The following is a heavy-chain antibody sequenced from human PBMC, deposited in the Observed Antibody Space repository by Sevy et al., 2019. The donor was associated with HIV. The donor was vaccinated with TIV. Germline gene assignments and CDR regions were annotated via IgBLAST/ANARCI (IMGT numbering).Heavy chain of an antibody. CDR1: EFTFSSYV. CDR3: AKEHISGYD. J-gene: IGHJ4*02. Sequence: GGSLRLSCEDSEFTFSSYVMSWVRQAPGKGLEWVSSISPSGGSTDYSDSVKGRFTISRDNSKNTAYLQMSSLRAEDTAIYFCAKEHISGYDWGQGTLVTVSS. CDR2: ISPSGGST. V-gene: IGHV3-23*01. D-gene: IGHD3-22*01.